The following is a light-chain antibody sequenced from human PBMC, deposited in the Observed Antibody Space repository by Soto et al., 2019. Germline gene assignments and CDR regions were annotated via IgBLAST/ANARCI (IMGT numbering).Light chain of an antibody. CDR3: QQANRFPLT. CDR1: QGISRW. V-gene: IGKV1-12*01. CDR2: GAS. J-gene: IGKJ5*01. Sequence: DIQMTQSPSFVSASVGDRVTITCRASQGISRWLAWYQPRPGKAPELLIYGASRLQSGVPSRFSGSGSGTDFTLTNSSLQPEDFATYYCQQANRFPLTFGQGTRLEIK.